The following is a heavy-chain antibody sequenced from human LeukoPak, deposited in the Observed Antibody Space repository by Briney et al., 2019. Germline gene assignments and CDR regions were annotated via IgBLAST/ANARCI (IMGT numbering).Heavy chain of an antibody. CDR2: ISSSSSTI. CDR1: GFTFSTYS. V-gene: IGHV3-48*02. J-gene: IGHJ4*02. D-gene: IGHD4-11*01. Sequence: PGGSLRLSCAASGFTFSTYSMSWVRQAPGEGLEWVSYISSSSSTIYYADSVKGRFTISRDNAENSLYLQMNSLRDEDTAVYYCARSPFYSQYYFDYWGQGTLVTVSS. CDR3: ARSPFYSQYYFDY.